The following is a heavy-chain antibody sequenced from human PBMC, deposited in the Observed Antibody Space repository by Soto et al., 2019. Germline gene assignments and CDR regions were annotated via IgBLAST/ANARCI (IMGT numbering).Heavy chain of an antibody. CDR1: GFIFSDYY. CDR2: ISGNGRII. V-gene: IGHV3-11*01. Sequence: QVQLVESGGGLVKPGGSLRLSCATSGFIFSDYYMHWIRQAPGKGLGWISYISGNGRIIQYADSAKGRFTISRDNAQNSLYLQMNSLRAEATALYFCARDFDADSRTDFDYWGQGTLVTVSS. CDR3: ARDFDADSRTDFDY. J-gene: IGHJ4*02. D-gene: IGHD4-17*01.